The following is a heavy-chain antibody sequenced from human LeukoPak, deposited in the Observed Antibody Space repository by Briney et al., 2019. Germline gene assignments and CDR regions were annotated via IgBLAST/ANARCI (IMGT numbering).Heavy chain of an antibody. Sequence: PGGSLRLSCAASGFTFSSYGMHWVRQAPGKGLEWVALISYDGSNKYYADSVKGRFTISRDNSKNTLYLQMNSLRVEDTAMYYCANDRSSSWTWTIDYWGQGTLVTVSS. V-gene: IGHV3-30*18. CDR3: ANDRSSSWTWTIDY. J-gene: IGHJ4*02. CDR1: GFTFSSYG. D-gene: IGHD6-13*01. CDR2: ISYDGSNK.